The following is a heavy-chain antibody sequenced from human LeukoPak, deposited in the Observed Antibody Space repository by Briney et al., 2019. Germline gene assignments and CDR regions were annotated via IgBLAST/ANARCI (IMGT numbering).Heavy chain of an antibody. Sequence: ASVKVSCTASGGTFSSYAISWVRQAPGQGLEWMGGIIPIFGTANYAQKLQGRVTMTTDTSTSTAHTELRSLRSDDTAVYYCAREYCTNGVCYDPDYWGQGTLVTVSS. J-gene: IGHJ4*02. V-gene: IGHV1-69*05. CDR3: AREYCTNGVCYDPDY. CDR1: GGTFSSYA. CDR2: IIPIFGTA. D-gene: IGHD2-8*01.